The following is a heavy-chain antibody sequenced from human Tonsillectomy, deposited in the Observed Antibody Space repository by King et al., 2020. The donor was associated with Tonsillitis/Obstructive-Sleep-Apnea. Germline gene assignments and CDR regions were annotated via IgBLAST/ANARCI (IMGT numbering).Heavy chain of an antibody. CDR1: GFNFKSSR. CDR3: ARDTYGDYASGAFDV. CDR2: ISRGSTYI. Sequence: VQLVESGGGLVKSGGSLRLSCVASGFNFKSSRMNWVRQATGQGLEWIASISRGSTYIYSADSAQGRFSISSDNAKNSLYLQMNSLRVEDTAVYYCARDTYGDYASGAFDVWGHGTMVAVSS. J-gene: IGHJ3*01. V-gene: IGHV3-21*01. D-gene: IGHD4-17*01.